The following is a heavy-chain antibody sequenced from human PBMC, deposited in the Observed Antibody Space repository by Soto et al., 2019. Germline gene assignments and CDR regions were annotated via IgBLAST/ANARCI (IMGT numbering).Heavy chain of an antibody. D-gene: IGHD2-21*02. V-gene: IGHV4-30-2*01. CDR2: IYHSGST. Sequence: PSETLSLTCAVSGGSISSGGYSWSWIRQPPGKGLEWIGYIYHSGSTYYNPSLKSRVTISVDRSKNQFSLKLSSVTAADTAVYYCARATYCGADCRNWFDPWGQGTLVTVSS. J-gene: IGHJ5*02. CDR3: ARATYCGADCRNWFDP. CDR1: GGSISSGGYS.